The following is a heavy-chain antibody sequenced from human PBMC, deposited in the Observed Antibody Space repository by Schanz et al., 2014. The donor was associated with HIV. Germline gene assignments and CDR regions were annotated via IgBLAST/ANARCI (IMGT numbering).Heavy chain of an antibody. CDR1: GFTFDDYA. V-gene: IGHV3-9*01. CDR3: VRGGLNYQRRDGFDF. D-gene: IGHD1-7*01. Sequence: EVQLGESGGGLVQPGRSLRLSCAASGFTFDDYAMHWVRQVPGKGLEWVSGITWNSITIDYADSVKGRFTISRDNAKNSLYLQMNYLGAGDTAVYYCVRGGLNYQRRDGFDFWGQGTMVTVSS. J-gene: IGHJ3*01. CDR2: ITWNSITI.